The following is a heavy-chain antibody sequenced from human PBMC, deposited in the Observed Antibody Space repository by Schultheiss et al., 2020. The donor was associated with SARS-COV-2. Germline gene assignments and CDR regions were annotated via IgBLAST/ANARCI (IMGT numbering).Heavy chain of an antibody. Sequence: SVKVSCKASGYTFTSYGISWVRQAPGQGLEWMGGIIPIFGTANYAQKFQGRVTITADESTSTAYMELSRLRSDDTAVYYCARSSGWLDWFDPWGQGTLVTVSS. CDR2: IIPIFGTA. V-gene: IGHV1-69*13. D-gene: IGHD6-19*01. CDR3: ARSSGWLDWFDP. CDR1: GYTFTSYG. J-gene: IGHJ5*02.